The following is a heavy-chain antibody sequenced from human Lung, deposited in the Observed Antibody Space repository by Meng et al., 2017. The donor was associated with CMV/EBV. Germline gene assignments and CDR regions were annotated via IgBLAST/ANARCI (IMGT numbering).Heavy chain of an antibody. Sequence: SVXVSXXASGYTFTTYGITWVRQAPGQGLEWMGWISTYSGDTHYAQKLQGRVTMTTDTSTSTAYMVLRGLKSDDTAVYYCARDLRTYCSRTNCYSGYWGQGTXVTVSS. V-gene: IGHV1-18*01. J-gene: IGHJ4*02. CDR3: ARDLRTYCSRTNCYSGY. CDR2: ISTYSGDT. CDR1: GYTFTTYG. D-gene: IGHD2-2*02.